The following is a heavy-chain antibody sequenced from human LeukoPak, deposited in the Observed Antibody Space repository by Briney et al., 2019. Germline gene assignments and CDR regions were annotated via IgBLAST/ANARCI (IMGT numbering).Heavy chain of an antibody. Sequence: SETLSLTCTVSGGSISSSSYYWGWIRQPPGKGLEWIGSIYYSGSTYYNPSLKRRVTISVDTSKNQFSLKLSSVTAAGTAVYYCARAGAAAGRFDYWGQGTLVTVSS. D-gene: IGHD6-13*01. CDR2: IYYSGST. CDR3: ARAGAAAGRFDY. J-gene: IGHJ4*02. V-gene: IGHV4-39*07. CDR1: GGSISSSSYY.